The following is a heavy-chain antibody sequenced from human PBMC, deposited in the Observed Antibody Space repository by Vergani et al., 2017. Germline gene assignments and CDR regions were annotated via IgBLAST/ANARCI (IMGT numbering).Heavy chain of an antibody. J-gene: IGHJ6*03. V-gene: IGHV1-69*02. CDR2: IIPILGIA. CDR1: GGTFSSYT. CDR3: ARASGSRYYYYYMDV. D-gene: IGHD3-10*01. Sequence: QVQLVQSGAEVKKPESSVKVSCKASGGTFSSYTISWVRQAPGQGLEWMGRIIPILGIANYAQKFQGRVTITADKSTSTAYMELSSLRSEDTAVYYCARASGSRYYYYYMDVWGKGTTVTVSS.